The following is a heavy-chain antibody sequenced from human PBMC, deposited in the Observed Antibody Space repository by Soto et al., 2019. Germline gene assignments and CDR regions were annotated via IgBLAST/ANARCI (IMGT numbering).Heavy chain of an antibody. J-gene: IGHJ6*03. V-gene: IGHV3-13*01. D-gene: IGHD3-3*01. Sequence: GGSLRLSCAASGFTFSSYDMHWVRQATGKGLEWVSAIGTAGDTYYPGSVKGRFTISRENAKNSLYLQMNSLRAGDTAVYYCARGQYDFWSGYYTNYYYYYYMDVWGKGTTVTVSS. CDR2: IGTAGDT. CDR1: GFTFSSYD. CDR3: ARGQYDFWSGYYTNYYYYYYMDV.